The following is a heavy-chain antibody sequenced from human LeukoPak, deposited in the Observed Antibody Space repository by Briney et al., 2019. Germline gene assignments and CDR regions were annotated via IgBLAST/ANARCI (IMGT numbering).Heavy chain of an antibody. CDR1: GGSISSGGYY. CDR3: ARDGRYYGSGSYYNWFDP. J-gene: IGHJ5*02. Sequence: SETLSLTCTVSGGSISSGGYYWSWIRQHPGKGLEWIGYIYYSGSTHYNPSLKSRVTISVDTSKNQFSLKLSSVTAADTAVYYCARDGRYYGSGSYYNWFDPWGQGTLVTVSS. CDR2: IYYSGST. V-gene: IGHV4-31*03. D-gene: IGHD3-10*01.